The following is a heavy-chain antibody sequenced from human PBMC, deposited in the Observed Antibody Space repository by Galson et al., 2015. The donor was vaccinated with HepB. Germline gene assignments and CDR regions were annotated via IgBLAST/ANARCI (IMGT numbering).Heavy chain of an antibody. CDR3: ARGWSLLTGQVNERFDS. V-gene: IGHV3-7*03. D-gene: IGHD1-20*01. Sequence: SLRLSCAASGFTFSTYWMNWVRQAPGKGLEWVANIKPHGSVMYYVDSVKGRFTISRGHAKNSVYLQMNSLRAEDTAVYYCARGWSLLTGQVNERFDSWGQGTLVTVSS. CDR2: IKPHGSVM. J-gene: IGHJ4*02. CDR1: GFTFSTYW.